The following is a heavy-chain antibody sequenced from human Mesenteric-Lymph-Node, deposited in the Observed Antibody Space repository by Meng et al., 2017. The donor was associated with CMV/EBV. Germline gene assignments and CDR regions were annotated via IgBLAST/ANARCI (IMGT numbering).Heavy chain of an antibody. CDR2: INPDNGGT. Sequence: ASVKVSCKASGYTFTTYGISWVRQAPGQGLEWMGWINPDNGGTYFAQKFQGRVTMTRDTSIRTAYMELSRLTSDDTAVYYCARGRDQLLSYYFYGFDVWGQGTTVTVSS. CDR3: ARGRDQLLSYYFYGFDV. CDR1: GYTFTTYG. D-gene: IGHD2-2*01. J-gene: IGHJ6*02. V-gene: IGHV1-2*02.